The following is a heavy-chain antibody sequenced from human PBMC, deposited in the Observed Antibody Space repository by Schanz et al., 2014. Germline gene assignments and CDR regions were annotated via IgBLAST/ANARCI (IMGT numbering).Heavy chain of an antibody. D-gene: IGHD5-12*01. V-gene: IGHV3-30*04. CDR2: TSSDGSLK. J-gene: IGHJ3*02. CDR3: ARGGRGGYPGRAFDI. CDR1: GFTFSSYA. Sequence: QVQLVESGGGVVQPGRSLRLSCAASGFTFSSYAVHWVRQVPDKGLVWVAVTSSDGSLKYYADSVKGRFTISRDNSRDTVYLQMNSLRGEDTAVYYCARGGRGGYPGRAFDIWGQGTMVTASS.